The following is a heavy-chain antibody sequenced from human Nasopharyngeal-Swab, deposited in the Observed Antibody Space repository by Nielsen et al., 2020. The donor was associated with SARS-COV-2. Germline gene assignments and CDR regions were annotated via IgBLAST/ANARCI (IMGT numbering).Heavy chain of an antibody. J-gene: IGHJ4*02. Sequence: SETLSVTCTISGDSISNNNYYWGWIRQPPGKGLEWIEMTYYSGTTYDTPSLKSRVTISVDTSESQFSLKLNSVTAADTAVYYCARRDRYYDFWMDWGQGTLVTVSS. CDR2: TYYSGTT. CDR3: ARRDRYYDFWMD. V-gene: IGHV4-39*01. D-gene: IGHD3-3*01. CDR1: GDSISNNNYY.